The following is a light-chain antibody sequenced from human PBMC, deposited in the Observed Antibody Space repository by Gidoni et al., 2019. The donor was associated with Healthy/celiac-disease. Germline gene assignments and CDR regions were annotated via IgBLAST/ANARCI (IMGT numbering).Light chain of an antibody. CDR2: GKN. J-gene: IGLJ2*01. CDR1: SLRSYY. Sequence: ELTQDPALSVALGQTVRITCQGDSLRSYYASWYQQKPGQAPVLVIYGKNNRPSGISDRLSGSRSGNTASLTITGAQAEDEADYSCNSRDSSGNHLKVFGGGTKLTVL. V-gene: IGLV3-19*01. CDR3: NSRDSSGNHLKV.